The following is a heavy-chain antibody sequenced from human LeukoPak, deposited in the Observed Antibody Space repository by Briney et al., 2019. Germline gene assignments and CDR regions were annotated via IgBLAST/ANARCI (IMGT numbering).Heavy chain of an antibody. V-gene: IGHV3-23*01. CDR1: GFTYNSHA. CDR2: ISANGANT. CDR3: AKDQGFSYYYLDY. J-gene: IGHJ4*02. D-gene: IGHD5-18*01. Sequence: GGSLRLSCVASGFTYNSHAMSWVRQAPGKGLEWVSGISANGANTYYTDSVRGRFTISRDNSKNTVYLQMSSLSAEDTAIYYCAKDQGFSYYYLDYWGQGILATVSS.